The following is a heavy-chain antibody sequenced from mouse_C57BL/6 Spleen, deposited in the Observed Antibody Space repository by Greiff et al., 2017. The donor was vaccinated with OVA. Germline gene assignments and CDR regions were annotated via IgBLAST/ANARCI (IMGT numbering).Heavy chain of an antibody. Sequence: QVQLQQPGAELVMPGASVKLSCKASGYTFTSYWMHWVKQRPGQGLEWIGEIDPSDSYTNYNQKFKGKSTLTVDKSSSTAYMQLSSLTSEDSAVYYCARRVGSSYAMDYWGQGTSVTVSS. D-gene: IGHD1-1*01. J-gene: IGHJ4*01. CDR2: IDPSDSYT. CDR3: ARRVGSSYAMDY. V-gene: IGHV1-69*01. CDR1: GYTFTSYW.